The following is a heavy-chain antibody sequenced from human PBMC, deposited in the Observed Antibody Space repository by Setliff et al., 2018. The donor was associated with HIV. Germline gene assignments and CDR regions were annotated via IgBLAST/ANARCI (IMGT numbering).Heavy chain of an antibody. CDR3: ARRAYCSSTTCFDN. CDR1: GFTFSSYV. D-gene: IGHD2-2*01. CDR2: MSTGGDIK. J-gene: IGHJ4*02. Sequence: GGSLRLSCAATGFTFSSYVLHWVRQAPGKGLEWVAVMSTGGDIKIYADSVKGRFTISRDTSKNTLYLQMNSLRAEDTAVYYCARRAYCSSTTCFDNWGQGALVTVSS. V-gene: IGHV3-30*14.